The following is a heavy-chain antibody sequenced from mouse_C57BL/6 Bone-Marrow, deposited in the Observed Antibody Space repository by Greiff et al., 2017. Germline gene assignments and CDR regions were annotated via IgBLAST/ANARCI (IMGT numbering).Heavy chain of an antibody. CDR3: ASNPYDGYSYYFDY. CDR2: ISYDGSN. Sequence: EVKLQESGPGLVKPSQSLSLTCSVTGYSITSGYYWNWIRQFPGNKLEWMGYISYDGSNNYNPSLKNRISITRDTSKNQFFLKLNSVTTEDTATYYCASNPYDGYSYYFDYWGQGTTLTVSS. D-gene: IGHD2-3*01. J-gene: IGHJ2*01. V-gene: IGHV3-6*01. CDR1: GYSITSGYY.